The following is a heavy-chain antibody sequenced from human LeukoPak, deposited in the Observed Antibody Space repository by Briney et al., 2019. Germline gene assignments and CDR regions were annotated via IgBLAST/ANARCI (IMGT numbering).Heavy chain of an antibody. D-gene: IGHD6-19*01. CDR3: ARGVYGIAVAGTLAY. Sequence: GSLRLSCAASGFTFSSYWMTWVRQAPGKGLEWVANIKQDGSEKYYVDSVKGRFTISRDNAKNSLYLQMNSLRAEDTAVYYCARGVYGIAVAGTLAYWGQGTPVTVSS. CDR2: IKQDGSEK. CDR1: GFTFSSYW. V-gene: IGHV3-7*01. J-gene: IGHJ4*02.